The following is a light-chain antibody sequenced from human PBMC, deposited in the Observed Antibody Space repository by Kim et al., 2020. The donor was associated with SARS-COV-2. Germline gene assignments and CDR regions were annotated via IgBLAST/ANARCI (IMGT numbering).Light chain of an antibody. CDR3: SSYAGNNNVV. V-gene: IGLV2-8*01. CDR2: EVS. CDR1: SSDIGGYNY. Sequence: QSALTQPPSASGSPGQSVTISCTGTSSDIGGYNYVSWYQQHPGKAPKLMIYEVSKRPSGVPDRFSGSKSGNTASLTVSGLQAEDEADYYCSSYAGNNNVVFGGGTQLT. J-gene: IGLJ3*02.